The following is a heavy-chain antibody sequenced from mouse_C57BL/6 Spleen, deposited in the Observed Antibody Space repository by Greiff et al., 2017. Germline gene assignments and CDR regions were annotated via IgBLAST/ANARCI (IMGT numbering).Heavy chain of an antibody. CDR1: GYAFSSSW. Sequence: QVQLKQSGPELVKPGASVKISCKASGYAFSSSWMNWVKQRPGKGLEWIGRIYPGDGDTNYNGKFKGKATLTADNSSSTAYMQLSSLTSEDSAVYFCAREGYYGSSFFDYWGQGTTLTVSS. CDR2: IYPGDGDT. CDR3: AREGYYGSSFFDY. J-gene: IGHJ2*01. V-gene: IGHV1-82*01. D-gene: IGHD1-1*01.